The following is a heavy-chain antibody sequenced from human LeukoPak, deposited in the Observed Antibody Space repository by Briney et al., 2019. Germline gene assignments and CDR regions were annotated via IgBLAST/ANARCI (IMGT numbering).Heavy chain of an antibody. CDR2: IDPSDSYT. CDR3: ARHVPKNWGPFDY. J-gene: IGHJ4*02. Sequence: GESLKISCKGSGYSFTSYWISWVRQMPGKGQEWMGRIDPSDSYTNYSPSFQGHVTISADKSISTAYLQWSSLKASDTAMYYCARHVPKNWGPFDYWGQGTLVTVSS. D-gene: IGHD7-27*01. V-gene: IGHV5-10-1*01. CDR1: GYSFTSYW.